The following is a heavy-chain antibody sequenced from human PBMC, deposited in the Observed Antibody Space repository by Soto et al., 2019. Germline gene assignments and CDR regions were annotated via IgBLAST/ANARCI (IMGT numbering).Heavy chain of an antibody. Sequence: QVQLVQSGAEVKKPGSSVKVSCKASGGTFSTSAISWVRQAPGQGLEWVGGIMPVFPTPDYAQNFQGRVTITADESTTTAYLELTSLRADDTSVYYCARDKDRLQLGGNYYYILDVWGQGTAITVSS. D-gene: IGHD1-1*01. V-gene: IGHV1-69*12. CDR2: IMPVFPTP. CDR3: ARDKDRLQLGGNYYYILDV. CDR1: GGTFSTSA. J-gene: IGHJ6*02.